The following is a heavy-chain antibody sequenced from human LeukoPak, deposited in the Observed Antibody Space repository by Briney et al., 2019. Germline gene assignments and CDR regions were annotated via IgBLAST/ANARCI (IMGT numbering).Heavy chain of an antibody. CDR3: ARGYGDSIHFDY. J-gene: IGHJ4*02. CDR1: GFTFSSYW. V-gene: IGHV3-7*04. CDR2: IKRDGSEK. D-gene: IGHD4-17*01. Sequence: RGSLRLSRAASGFTFSSYWMSWVRQAPGKGLEWVANIKRDGSEKYYVDSVKGRFTISRDNAKNSLYLQMNSLRAEEAAVYYCARGYGDSIHFDYWGQGTLVTVSS.